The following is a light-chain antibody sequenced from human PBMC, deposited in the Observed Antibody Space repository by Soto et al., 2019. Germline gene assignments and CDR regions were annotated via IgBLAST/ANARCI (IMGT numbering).Light chain of an antibody. CDR3: QQYNNWPS. Sequence: EVVMTQSPAILSVSPGERATLSCRASQSVSSYLAWYQQRPGQAPRLLIYGASTRATGIPARFSGSGSGTEFTLTISSLQSEDFAVSYCQQYNNWPSFGQGTK. CDR2: GAS. V-gene: IGKV3-15*01. J-gene: IGKJ1*01. CDR1: QSVSSY.